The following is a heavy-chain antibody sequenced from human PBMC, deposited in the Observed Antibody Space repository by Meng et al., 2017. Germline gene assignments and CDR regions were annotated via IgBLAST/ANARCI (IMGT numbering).Heavy chain of an antibody. Sequence: QVPVQQWCAGLLKPSETLSLTCAVYGGSFSGYYWSWIRQPPGKGLEWIGEINHSGSTNYTPSLKSRVTISVDTSKNQFSLKLSSVTAADTAVYYCARRRGGSSDWFDPWGQGTLVTVSS. D-gene: IGHD6-6*01. CDR1: GGSFSGYY. CDR2: INHSGST. CDR3: ARRRGGSSDWFDP. J-gene: IGHJ5*02. V-gene: IGHV4-34*01.